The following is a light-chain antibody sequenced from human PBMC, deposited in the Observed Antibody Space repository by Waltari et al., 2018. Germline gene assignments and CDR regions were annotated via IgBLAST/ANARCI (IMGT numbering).Light chain of an antibody. CDR3: QQYNNWPAIT. Sequence: EIVMTQSPVTLSVSPGERATLSCRASQSVSRNLVWYQHKPGQAPRLLIYGASTRATGIPDRFSGSGSGTEFTLTISSLQSEDCAVYYCQQYNNWPAITFGQGTRLEIK. J-gene: IGKJ5*01. CDR1: QSVSRN. V-gene: IGKV3D-15*01. CDR2: GAS.